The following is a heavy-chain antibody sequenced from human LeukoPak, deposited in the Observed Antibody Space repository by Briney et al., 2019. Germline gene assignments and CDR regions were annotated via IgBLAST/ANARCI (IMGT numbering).Heavy chain of an antibody. Sequence: ASVKVSCKASVYTFTSYGINWVRQAPGQGLEWMGWISPYNGNAKYAEKIQRRVTITTNKSTSTAYMELRSLSSDDTAVYYCARDQRGYGDSSGASKWIDPWGQGTLVTFSS. J-gene: IGHJ5*02. V-gene: IGHV1-18*01. D-gene: IGHD4-17*01. CDR3: ARDQRGYGDSSGASKWIDP. CDR1: VYTFTSYG. CDR2: ISPYNGNA.